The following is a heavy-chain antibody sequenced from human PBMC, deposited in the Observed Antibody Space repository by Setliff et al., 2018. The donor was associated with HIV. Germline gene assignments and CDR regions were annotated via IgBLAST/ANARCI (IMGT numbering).Heavy chain of an antibody. Sequence: GGSLRLSCAASGFTFSTYWMSWFRQAPGKGLEWVANIKENGDEKYYVDSVKGRFTISRDNAKNSLYLQMSSLRVEDTAVYYCARSVPDSAYRPADYWGQGTQVTVSS. D-gene: IGHD3-22*01. CDR2: IKENGDEK. CDR3: ARSVPDSAYRPADY. V-gene: IGHV3-7*03. CDR1: GFTFSTYW. J-gene: IGHJ4*02.